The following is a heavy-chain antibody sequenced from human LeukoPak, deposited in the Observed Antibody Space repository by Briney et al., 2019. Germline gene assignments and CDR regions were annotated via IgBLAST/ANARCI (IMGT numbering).Heavy chain of an antibody. Sequence: GGSLRLSCAASGFTVSSNYMSWVRQAPGKGLEWVSVIYSGGSTYYADSVKGRFTISRDNSKNTLYLQMNSLRAEDTAVYYCARARSSSSWYSYWGRGTLVTVSS. V-gene: IGHV3-66*01. CDR2: IYSGGST. CDR1: GFTVSSNY. D-gene: IGHD6-13*01. J-gene: IGHJ4*02. CDR3: ARARSSSSWYSY.